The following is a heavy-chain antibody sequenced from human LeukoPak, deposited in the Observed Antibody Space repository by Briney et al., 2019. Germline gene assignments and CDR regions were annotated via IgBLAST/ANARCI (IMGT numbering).Heavy chain of an antibody. V-gene: IGHV3-21*01. CDR1: GFTFSSYN. CDR2: ISSSSSYI. Sequence: GGSLRLSCAASGFTFSSYNMNWVRQAPGKGLEWVSSISSSSSYIYYADSVKGRFTISRDNAKNSLYLQMNSLRAEDTAVYYCARDLGYYYDSSGFDYWGQGTLVTVSS. D-gene: IGHD3-22*01. CDR3: ARDLGYYYDSSGFDY. J-gene: IGHJ4*02.